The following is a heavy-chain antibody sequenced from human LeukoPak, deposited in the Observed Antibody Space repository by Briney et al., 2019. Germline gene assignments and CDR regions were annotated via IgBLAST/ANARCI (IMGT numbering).Heavy chain of an antibody. D-gene: IGHD1-26*01. V-gene: IGHV4-61*02. Sequence: ASETLSLTCTVSGGSISSGSYYWGWTRQPAGKGLEWIGRIYSSGSTNYNPSLKSRVTISVDTSKNHFSLRLSSVTAADTAVYYCARVVGAMSFDYWGQGTLVTVSS. CDR1: GGSISSGSYY. J-gene: IGHJ4*02. CDR2: IYSSGST. CDR3: ARVVGAMSFDY.